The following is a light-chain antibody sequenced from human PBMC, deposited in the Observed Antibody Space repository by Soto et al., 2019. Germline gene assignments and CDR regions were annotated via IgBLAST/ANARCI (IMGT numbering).Light chain of an antibody. CDR2: GAS. CDR1: QSVDNN. CDR3: QHFGGTTFT. J-gene: IGKJ5*01. Sequence: EIVMTQSPVTLSASPGESATLSCRASQSVDNNVAWYQQKPGQAPRLLIYGASTRATGIPDRFSGSGSGTHFTLTISRLEPGDFAVYYCQHFGGTTFTFGQGTRLEIK. V-gene: IGKV3-20*01.